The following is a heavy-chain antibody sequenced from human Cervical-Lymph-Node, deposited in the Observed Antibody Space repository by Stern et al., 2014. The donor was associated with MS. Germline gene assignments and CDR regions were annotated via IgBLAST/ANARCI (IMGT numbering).Heavy chain of an antibody. V-gene: IGHV1-69*01. D-gene: IGHD3-22*01. CDR3: ARAPYYYDSSGYYDYFDY. Sequence: VQLVESGAEVKKPGSSVKVSCKASGGTFSSYAISWVRQAPGQGLERMGGIIPIFGTANYAQKFQGRVTITADESTSTAYMELSSLRSEDTAVYYCARAPYYYDSSGYYDYFDYWGQGTLVTVSS. CDR1: GGTFSSYA. J-gene: IGHJ4*02. CDR2: IIPIFGTA.